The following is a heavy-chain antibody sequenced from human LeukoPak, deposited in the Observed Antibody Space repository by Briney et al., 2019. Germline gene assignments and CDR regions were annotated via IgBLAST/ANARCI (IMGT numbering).Heavy chain of an antibody. CDR1: GFTFATYW. D-gene: IGHD6-19*01. CDR3: AKAPRGWHMYYFDY. Sequence: GGSLRLSCAASGFTFATYWMHWVRQAPGKGLVWVSRINPDGTGTNYADSVKGRFTTSRDNAKNTLYLQMNSLRAEDTAVYYCAKAPRGWHMYYFDYWGQGTLVTVSS. V-gene: IGHV3-74*01. J-gene: IGHJ4*02. CDR2: INPDGTGT.